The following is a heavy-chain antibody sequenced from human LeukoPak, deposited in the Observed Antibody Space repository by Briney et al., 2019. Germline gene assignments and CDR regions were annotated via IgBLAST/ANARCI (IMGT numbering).Heavy chain of an antibody. D-gene: IGHD6-19*01. CDR3: ARSSSVWYLNDY. J-gene: IGHJ4*02. CDR1: GYTFTGYY. Sequence: ASVKVSCKASGYTFTGYYMHWVRQARGQGLEWMGRINNNSGGTNYAQKFQDRVTMTRDTSISTAYMELSRLISDDTAVYYCARSSSVWYLNDYWGQGTLVTVSS. V-gene: IGHV1-2*06. CDR2: INNNSGGT.